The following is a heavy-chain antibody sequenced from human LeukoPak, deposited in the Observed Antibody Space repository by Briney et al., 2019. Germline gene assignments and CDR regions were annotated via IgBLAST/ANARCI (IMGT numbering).Heavy chain of an antibody. V-gene: IGHV4-59*01. CDR1: GGSISSYY. J-gene: IGHJ4*02. Sequence: PSETLSLTCTVSGGSISSYYWSWIRQPPGKGLEWIGYIYYSGSTNYNPSLKSRVTMSVDTSKNQFSLKLSSVTAADTAVYYCASIGSSGWYYFDYWGQGTLVTVSS. CDR3: ASIGSSGWYYFDY. D-gene: IGHD6-19*01. CDR2: IYYSGST.